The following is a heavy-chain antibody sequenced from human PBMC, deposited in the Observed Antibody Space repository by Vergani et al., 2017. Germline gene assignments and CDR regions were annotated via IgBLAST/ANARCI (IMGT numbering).Heavy chain of an antibody. J-gene: IGHJ5*02. CDR3: ARDGDEIASIGWFDP. CDR1: GFTFTSSA. D-gene: IGHD7-27*01. CDR2: IVVGSGNT. V-gene: IGHV1-58*02. Sequence: QMQLVQSGPEVKKPGTSVKVSCKASGFTFTSSAMQWVRQARGQRLEWIGWIVVGSGNTNYAQKFQERVTITRDMSTSTAYMELSSLRSEDTAVYYCARDGDEIASIGWFDPWGQGTLVTVSS.